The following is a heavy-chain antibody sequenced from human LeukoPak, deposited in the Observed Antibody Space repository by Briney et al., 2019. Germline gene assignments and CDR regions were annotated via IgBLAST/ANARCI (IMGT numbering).Heavy chain of an antibody. V-gene: IGHV1-69*05. CDR2: IIPIFGTA. CDR1: GGTFSSYA. Sequence: SVKVSCKASGGTFSSYATSWVRQAPGQGLEWMAGIIPIFGTANYAQKFKGRFTITTDESTRTAYMELSSLRSEDKAVYYCARGGSGYDSYHYFDYWGQGTLVTVSS. J-gene: IGHJ4*02. D-gene: IGHD5-12*01. CDR3: ARGGSGYDSYHYFDY.